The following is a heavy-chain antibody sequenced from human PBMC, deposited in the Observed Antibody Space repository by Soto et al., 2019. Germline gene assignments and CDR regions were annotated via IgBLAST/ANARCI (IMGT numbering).Heavy chain of an antibody. CDR2: IYYSGSD. CDR1: GGSVSSGSYY. J-gene: IGHJ4*02. D-gene: IGHD6-13*01. CDR3: ARDPAAPGTNYFDY. V-gene: IGHV4-61*01. Sequence: QVQLQESGPGLVKPSETLSLTCTVSGGSVSSGSYYWSWIRQPPGKGLEWIGYIYYSGSDNYNPSLQSRVTISVDTSKNQFSLKLSSVTAADTAVYYCARDPAAPGTNYFDYWGQGTLVTVSS.